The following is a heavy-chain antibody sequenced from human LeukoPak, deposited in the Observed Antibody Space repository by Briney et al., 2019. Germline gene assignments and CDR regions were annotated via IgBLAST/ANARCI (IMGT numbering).Heavy chain of an antibody. V-gene: IGHV3-7*03. CDR1: GFTFSTYW. D-gene: IGHD4-17*01. CDR2: IKEDGSVK. Sequence: PGGSLRLSCAASGFTFSTYWMSWVRQAPGKGLEWVANIKEDGSVKFYVDSVKGRFTISRDNAKNSLYLQMNSLRAEDTAMYYCARGDFGDLRYDCWGQGSLVTVSS. CDR3: ARGDFGDLRYDC. J-gene: IGHJ4*02.